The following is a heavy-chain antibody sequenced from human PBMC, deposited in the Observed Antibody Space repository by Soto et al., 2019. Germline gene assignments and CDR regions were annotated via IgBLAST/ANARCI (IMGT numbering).Heavy chain of an antibody. CDR1: GGSINKYF. D-gene: IGHD3-22*01. CDR3: ARGPHIVVLYEGFDI. CDR2: IYYSGNT. Sequence: SETLSLTCTVSGGSINKYFWSWIRQPPGKGLEWIGYIYYSGNTNYNPSLKSRVTISVDTSEKQFSLKLSSVTAADTAVYYCARGPHIVVLYEGFDIWGQGTMVT. V-gene: IGHV4-59*01. J-gene: IGHJ3*02.